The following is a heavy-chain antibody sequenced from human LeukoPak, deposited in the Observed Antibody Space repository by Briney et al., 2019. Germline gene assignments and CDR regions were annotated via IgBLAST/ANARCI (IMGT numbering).Heavy chain of an antibody. Sequence: PGGSLRLSCTASGFTFSDYYMDWVRQAPGKGLEWVGRTRKKANSYTTEYAASVKGRFTISRDDSKNLLYLQMNSLTTDDTAVYYCTRSCTGTRLYYFDYWGQGTRVTVSS. CDR2: TRKKANSYTT. CDR1: GFTFSDYY. J-gene: IGHJ4*02. D-gene: IGHD1/OR15-1a*01. CDR3: TRSCTGTRLYYFDY. V-gene: IGHV3-72*01.